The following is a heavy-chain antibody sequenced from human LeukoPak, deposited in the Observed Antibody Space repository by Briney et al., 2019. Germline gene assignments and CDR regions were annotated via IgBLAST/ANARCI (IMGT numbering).Heavy chain of an antibody. CDR1: GFTFSSYS. V-gene: IGHV3-21*01. J-gene: IGHJ4*02. D-gene: IGHD3-22*01. CDR3: ARGLYYYDSSGYYEDY. CDR2: ISSSSYI. Sequence: PGGSLRLSCAASGFTFSSYSMNWVRQAPGKGLEWVSSISSSSYIYYADSVKGRFTISRDNAKNSLYLQMNSLRAEDTAVYYCARGLYYYDSSGYYEDYWGQGTLVTVSS.